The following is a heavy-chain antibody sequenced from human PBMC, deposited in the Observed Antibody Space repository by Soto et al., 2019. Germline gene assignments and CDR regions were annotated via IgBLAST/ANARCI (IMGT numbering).Heavy chain of an antibody. CDR2: INSDGSST. J-gene: IGHJ4*02. CDR1: GFTFSSYW. Sequence: EVQLVESGGGLVQPGESLRLSCAASGFTFSSYWMHWVRQAPGKGLVWVSRINSDGSSTSYEGSVKGRFTISRDNAKNTLYLQMNSLRAEDTAVYYCVRSSLVVAAATREDYWGQGTLVTGSS. V-gene: IGHV3-74*01. D-gene: IGHD2-15*01. CDR3: VRSSLVVAAATREDY.